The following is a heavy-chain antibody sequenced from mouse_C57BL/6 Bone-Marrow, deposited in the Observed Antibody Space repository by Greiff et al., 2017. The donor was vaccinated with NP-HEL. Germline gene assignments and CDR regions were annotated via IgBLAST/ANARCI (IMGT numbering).Heavy chain of an antibody. CDR3: AKHDSNFAMDY. D-gene: IGHD2-5*01. CDR1: GFSLTSYG. J-gene: IGHJ4*01. CDR2: IWGGGSK. V-gene: IGHV2-9*01. Sequence: VKLMESGAGLVAPSQSLSITCTVSGFSLTSYGVDWVRQPPGKGLEWLGVIWGGGSKNYNSALMSRLSISKDNTKSQVFFKMNSLQTDDTAMYYCAKHDSNFAMDYWGQGTSVTVSS.